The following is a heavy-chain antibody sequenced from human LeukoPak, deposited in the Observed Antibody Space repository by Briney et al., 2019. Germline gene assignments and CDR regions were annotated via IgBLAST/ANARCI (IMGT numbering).Heavy chain of an antibody. CDR1: RISVSSNY. CDR2: IYSGGST. Sequence: GGSLRLSCAASRISVSSNYMSWVRQAPGKGLEWVSVIYSGGSTYYADSVKGRFTISRDNSKNTLYLQMNSLRAEDTAVYYCARDRSWFDPWGQGTLVTVSS. J-gene: IGHJ5*02. V-gene: IGHV3-66*01. CDR3: ARDRSWFDP.